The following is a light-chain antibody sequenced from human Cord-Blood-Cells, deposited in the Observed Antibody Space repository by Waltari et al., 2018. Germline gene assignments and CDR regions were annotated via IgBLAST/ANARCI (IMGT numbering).Light chain of an antibody. CDR1: SREVGGHNL. V-gene: IGLV2-23*01. J-gene: IGLJ3*02. Sequence: QSALTQPASVSGSPGQSITISCTGTSREVGGHNLVSWYQQHPGKAPKLMIYGDSKRPSGVSNRFSGSTAGNTASLTISGLQAEDEADYYCCSYAGSSTWVFGGGTKPTVL. CDR3: CSYAGSSTWV. CDR2: GDS.